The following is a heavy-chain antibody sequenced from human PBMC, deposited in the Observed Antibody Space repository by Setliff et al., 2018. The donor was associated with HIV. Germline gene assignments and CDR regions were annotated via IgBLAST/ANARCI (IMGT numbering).Heavy chain of an antibody. Sequence: ASVKVSCKASGYNFTDYDINWVRQATGQGLEWIGWMNPNNGNTGYAEKFQGRVTMTRDTSISTAYMELSSLRSDDTAVYYCARGTAPRPASVLEFLEWLFPNWFDPWGQGTLVTVSS. CDR1: GYNFTDYD. CDR2: MNPNNGNT. J-gene: IGHJ5*02. D-gene: IGHD3-3*02. V-gene: IGHV1-8*02. CDR3: ARGTAPRPASVLEFLEWLFPNWFDP.